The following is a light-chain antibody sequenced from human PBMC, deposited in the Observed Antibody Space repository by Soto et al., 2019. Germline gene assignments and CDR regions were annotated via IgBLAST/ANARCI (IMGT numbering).Light chain of an antibody. CDR2: GAS. V-gene: IGKV1-6*01. CDR1: QGIRSD. J-gene: IGKJ1*01. Sequence: IQMTQSPSSLSASVGDRVTITCRASQGIRSDVGWYQQKPGKAPQLLISGASSVQSGVPFSFTGIGSGTDFTFIISSLQHEDCATYYCLQDYNHPWTFGQGTKVEIK. CDR3: LQDYNHPWT.